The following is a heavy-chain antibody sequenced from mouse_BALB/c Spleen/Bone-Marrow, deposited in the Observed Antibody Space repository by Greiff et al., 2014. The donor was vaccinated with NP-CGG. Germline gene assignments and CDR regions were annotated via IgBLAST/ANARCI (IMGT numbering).Heavy chain of an antibody. CDR3: ARRAGAY. V-gene: IGHV5-12-2*01. Sequence: EVHLVESGGGLVQPGGSLKLSCAASGFTFSSYTMSWVRQTPEKRLEWVAYISNGGGSTYYPDTVKGRFTISRDNAKSTLYLQMSSLKSEDTAMYYCARRAGAYWGQGTLVTVSA. J-gene: IGHJ3*01. D-gene: IGHD3-3*01. CDR2: ISNGGGST. CDR1: GFTFSSYT.